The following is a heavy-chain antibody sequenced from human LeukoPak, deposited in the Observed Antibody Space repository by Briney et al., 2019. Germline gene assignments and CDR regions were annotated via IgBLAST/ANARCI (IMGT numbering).Heavy chain of an antibody. CDR2: ISGDGGST. V-gene: IGHV3-43*02. Sequence: GVSLRLSCAAPGFTFEDYAMHWVRQAPGKGLEWVSLISGDGGSTYYADPVKGRFTISRDNSKNSLYLQMNSLSTEDTALYYCAKVIIAAVSYYGMDVWGQGTTVTVSS. CDR3: AKVIIAAVSYYGMDV. CDR1: GFTFEDYA. J-gene: IGHJ6*02. D-gene: IGHD6-6*01.